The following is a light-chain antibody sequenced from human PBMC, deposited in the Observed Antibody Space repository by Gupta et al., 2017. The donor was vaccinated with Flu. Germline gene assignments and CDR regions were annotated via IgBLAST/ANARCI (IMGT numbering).Light chain of an antibody. V-gene: IGLV2-18*02. CDR1: TTDVGSYNR. CDR2: DVS. CDR3: SSYTSSSTVV. J-gene: IGLJ2*01. Sequence: TTTDVGSYNRVSWYQQPPGTARILMIYDVSRRPSGVPDRFAGSKAGNTASLTISVLQAEDGAYYYCSSYTSSSTVVFGGGTKLTVL.